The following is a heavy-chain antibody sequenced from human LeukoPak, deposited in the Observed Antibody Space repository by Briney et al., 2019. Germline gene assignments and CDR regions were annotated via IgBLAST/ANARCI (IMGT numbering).Heavy chain of an antibody. J-gene: IGHJ2*01. CDR2: IYHSGST. D-gene: IGHD1-26*01. CDR1: GGSISSGGYY. CDR3: ARVPNFIVGATDYWYFDL. V-gene: IGHV4-30-2*01. Sequence: SETLSLTCTVSGGSISSGGYYWSWIRQPPGKGLEWIGYIYHSGSTFYNPSLKSRVTISVDRSKNQFSLKLSSVTAADTAVYYCARVPNFIVGATDYWYFDLWGRGTLVTVSS.